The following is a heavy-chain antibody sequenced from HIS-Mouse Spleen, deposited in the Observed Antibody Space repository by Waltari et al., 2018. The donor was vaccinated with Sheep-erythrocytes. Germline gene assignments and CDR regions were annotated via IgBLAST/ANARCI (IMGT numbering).Heavy chain of an antibody. J-gene: IGHJ4*02. Sequence: QVQLQESGPGLVKPSQTLSLTCTVSGGSIRSGDYYWSWIRQPPGKGLERIGYIYYSGSTYYNPSLKSRVTISVDTSKNQFSLKLSSVTAADTAVYYCARALANWGSSFDYWGQGTLVTVSS. CDR1: GGSIRSGDYY. CDR3: ARALANWGSSFDY. CDR2: IYYSGST. V-gene: IGHV4-30-4*01. D-gene: IGHD7-27*01.